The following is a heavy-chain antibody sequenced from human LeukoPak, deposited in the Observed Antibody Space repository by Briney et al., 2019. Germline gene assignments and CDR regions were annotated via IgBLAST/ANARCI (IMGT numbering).Heavy chain of an antibody. D-gene: IGHD3-3*01. CDR2: IIPIFGTA. CDR3: ASSNTANDFWSGPTIDY. V-gene: IGHV1-69*13. J-gene: IGHJ4*02. Sequence: SVNVSCTASGGTFSIYAISWVRQAPGQGLEWMGGIIPIFGTANYAQKFQGRVTITADESTSTAYMELSSLRSEDTAVYYCASSNTANDFWSGPTIDYWGQGTLVTVSS. CDR1: GGTFSIYA.